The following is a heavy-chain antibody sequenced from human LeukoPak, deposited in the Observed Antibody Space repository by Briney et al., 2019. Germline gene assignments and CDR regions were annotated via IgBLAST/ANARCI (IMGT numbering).Heavy chain of an antibody. Sequence: GASVKVSCKASGATFSSYAINWVRQAPGQGLEWMGRIIPMLGTVNYAQKFQGRVTIIADKFTSTAYMELSSLRSEDTAVYYCARDQGNGTGDGPKSGDAFDIWGQGTMVTVSS. D-gene: IGHD5-24*01. J-gene: IGHJ3*02. CDR2: IIPMLGTV. CDR3: ARDQGNGTGDGPKSGDAFDI. V-gene: IGHV1-69*04. CDR1: GATFSSYA.